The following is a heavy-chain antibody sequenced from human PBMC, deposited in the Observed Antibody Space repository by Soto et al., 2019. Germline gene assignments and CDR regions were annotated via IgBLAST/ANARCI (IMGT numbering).Heavy chain of an antibody. D-gene: IGHD2-21*01. CDR3: ARPGAIARYLFHY. V-gene: IGHV1-69*06. Sequence: SVKVSCKASGGTFSSYAISWVRQAPGQGLEWMGGIFPIFGTANYAQKFQGRVTITADKSTSTAYMELSSLRSEDTAVYYCARPGAIARYLFHYWAQGTRVTVSA. J-gene: IGHJ4*02. CDR1: GGTFSSYA. CDR2: IFPIFGTA.